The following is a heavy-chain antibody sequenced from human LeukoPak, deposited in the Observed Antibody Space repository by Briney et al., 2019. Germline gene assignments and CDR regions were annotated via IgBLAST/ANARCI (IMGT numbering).Heavy chain of an antibody. J-gene: IGHJ4*02. D-gene: IGHD4-17*01. CDR1: GFTFSSYW. CDR2: IKSDGSIT. CDR3: ARDPFYGDADLDS. V-gene: IGHV3-74*01. Sequence: GGSLRLSCAASGFTFSSYWMHWVRQAPGKGLVWVSRIKSDGSITTYGDSVKGRFTISRDNAKNTLYLQMNSLRAEDTAVYYCARDPFYGDADLDSWGQGTLVTVSS.